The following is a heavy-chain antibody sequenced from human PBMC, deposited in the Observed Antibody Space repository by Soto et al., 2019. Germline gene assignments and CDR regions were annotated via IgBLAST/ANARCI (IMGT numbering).Heavy chain of an antibody. CDR2: IDTGTTFM. CDR3: ARETGSYSSTDGLMDV. V-gene: IGHV3-21*01. CDR1: GFSFSNFT. J-gene: IGHJ6*02. D-gene: IGHD6-13*01. Sequence: EVQLVESGGGLVKPGGSLRLSCAASGFSFSNFTMNWVRQAPRKGLEWVSSIDTGTTFMFYADSVTGRFTISRDNSKNSVYLPMNSLRADYTAVYYCARETGSYSSTDGLMDVWGQATTVTVSS.